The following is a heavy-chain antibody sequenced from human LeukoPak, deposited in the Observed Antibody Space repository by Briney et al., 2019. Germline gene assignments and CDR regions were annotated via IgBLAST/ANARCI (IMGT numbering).Heavy chain of an antibody. J-gene: IGHJ5*02. Sequence: SETLSLTCTVSGGSISSSSYYWGWIRQPPGKWLEWIGSIYYSGSTYYNPSLKSRVTISVDTSKNQFSLKLSSVTAADTAVYYCARLNIVVVPAARGWFDPWGQGTLVTVSS. CDR3: ARLNIVVVPAARGWFDP. D-gene: IGHD2-2*01. CDR2: IYYSGST. CDR1: GGSISSSSYY. V-gene: IGHV4-39*01.